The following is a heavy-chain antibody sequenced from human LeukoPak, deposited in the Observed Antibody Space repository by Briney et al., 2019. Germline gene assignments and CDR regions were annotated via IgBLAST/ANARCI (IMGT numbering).Heavy chain of an antibody. CDR1: EFTFSSYG. CDR2: IRYDGSNK. CDR3: AREDGYIYYFDY. J-gene: IGHJ4*02. D-gene: IGHD5-24*01. Sequence: GGSLRLSCAASEFTFSSYGMHWVRQAPGKGLEWVASIRYDGSNKYYADSVKGRFTISRDNSKHTLYLQMNSLRAEDTAVYYCAREDGYIYYFDYWGQGTLVTVSS. V-gene: IGHV3-30*02.